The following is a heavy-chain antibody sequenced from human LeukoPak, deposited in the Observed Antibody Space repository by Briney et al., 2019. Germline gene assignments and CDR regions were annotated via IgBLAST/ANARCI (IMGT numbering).Heavy chain of an antibody. CDR2: IYYSGST. V-gene: IGHV4-34*01. J-gene: IGHJ6*02. D-gene: IGHD3-10*01. Sequence: SETLSLTCAVYGGSFSGYYWSWIRQPPGKGLEWIGSIYYSGSTYYNPSLKSRVTISVDTSKNQFSLKLSSVTAADTAVYYCARHIRGSRPGYYYYGMDVWGQGTTVTVSS. CDR3: ARHIRGSRPGYYYYGMDV. CDR1: GGSFSGYY.